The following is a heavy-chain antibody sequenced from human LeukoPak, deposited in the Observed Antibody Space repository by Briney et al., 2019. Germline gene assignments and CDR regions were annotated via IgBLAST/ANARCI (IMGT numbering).Heavy chain of an antibody. CDR1: GFTFDDYA. Sequence: QSGGSLRLSCAASGFTFDDYAMHWVRRAPGKGLEWVSGISWNSGSIGYADSVKGRSTISRDNAKNSLYLQMNSLRAEDTALYYCAKDKDFWSGYYTGFDYWGQGTLVAVSS. CDR2: ISWNSGSI. CDR3: AKDKDFWSGYYTGFDY. D-gene: IGHD3-3*01. J-gene: IGHJ4*02. V-gene: IGHV3-9*01.